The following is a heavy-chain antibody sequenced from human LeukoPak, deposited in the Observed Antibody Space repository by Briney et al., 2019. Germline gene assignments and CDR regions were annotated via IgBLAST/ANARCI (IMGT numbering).Heavy chain of an antibody. V-gene: IGHV3-11*04. Sequence: KPGGSLRVSCAATGFTFSDYYMTWIRQAPGKGLECVSYISSTGDRIYYADSVRGRFTISRDNAKNSLSLQMDSLRAEDPAIYFCARVYDFWSGYYLDYWGQGALVTVSS. CDR1: GFTFSDYY. D-gene: IGHD3-3*01. J-gene: IGHJ4*02. CDR3: ARVYDFWSGYYLDY. CDR2: ISSTGDRI.